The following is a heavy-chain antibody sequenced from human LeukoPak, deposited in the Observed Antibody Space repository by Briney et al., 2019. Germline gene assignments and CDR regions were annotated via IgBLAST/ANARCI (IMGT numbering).Heavy chain of an antibody. CDR2: ISSSSSYI. D-gene: IGHD2-15*01. J-gene: IGHJ4*02. CDR3: ARELGGSCFVY. Sequence: PGGSLRLSCAASGFTFSSYEMNWVRQAPGKGLEWVSSISSSSSYIYSADSVKGRFTISRDNAKNSLYLQMNSLRAEDTALYYCARELGGSCFVYWGQGTLVTVSS. CDR1: GFTFSSYE. V-gene: IGHV3-21*01.